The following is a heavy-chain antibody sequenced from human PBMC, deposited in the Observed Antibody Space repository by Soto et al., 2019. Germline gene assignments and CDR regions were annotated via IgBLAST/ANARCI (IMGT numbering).Heavy chain of an antibody. J-gene: IGHJ3*02. CDR3: ARRAKTATTNWGAFDI. Sequence: EVQLLESGGGLVQPGGSLRLSCAASGFTFSTYVMNWVRQAPGKGLEWVSTISYSADKTFYADSVRGRFTISRDNSRDTLFLQMNRLRADGAALYYCARRAKTATTNWGAFDIWGQGTMVTVSS. CDR1: GFTFSTYV. CDR2: ISYSADKT. V-gene: IGHV3-23*01. D-gene: IGHD1-7*01.